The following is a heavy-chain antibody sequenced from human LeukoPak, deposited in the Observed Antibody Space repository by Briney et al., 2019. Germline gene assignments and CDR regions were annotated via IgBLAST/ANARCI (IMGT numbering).Heavy chain of an antibody. CDR2: INHSGST. J-gene: IGHJ4*02. D-gene: IGHD2-2*01. CDR3: ARLPPQYCSSTSCYAQAFDY. CDR1: GGSFSGYY. Sequence: SETLSLTCAVYGGSFSGYYWSWIRQPPGKGLEWIGEINHSGSTNYNPSLKSRVTISVDTSKNQFSLKLSSVTAADTAVYYCARLPPQYCSSTSCYAQAFDYWGQGTLVTVSS. V-gene: IGHV4-34*01.